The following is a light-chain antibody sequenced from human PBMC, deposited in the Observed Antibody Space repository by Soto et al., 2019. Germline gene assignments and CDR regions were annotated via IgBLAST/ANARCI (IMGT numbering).Light chain of an antibody. CDR2: GAS. CDR3: QQYGSSPMYT. V-gene: IGKV3-20*01. CDR1: QSVSSSY. Sequence: EIVLTQSPGTLSLSPGERATLSCRASQSVSSSYFAWYQQKPGQAPRLLIYGASGRATGIPDRFSGSGSGTDFALTISTLEPEDFAVYYCQQYGSSPMYTFGQGTKLEIQ. J-gene: IGKJ2*01.